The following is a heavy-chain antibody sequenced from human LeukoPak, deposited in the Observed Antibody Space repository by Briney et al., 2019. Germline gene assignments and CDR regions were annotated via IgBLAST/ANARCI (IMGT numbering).Heavy chain of an antibody. CDR3: ASRIATAGSVDY. Sequence: GGSLRLSCAASGFTFSSYGMHWVRQAPGKGLEWVAVIWYDGSNKYYADSVKGRFTISRDNSKNTLHLQMNTLRAEDTAVYYCASRIATAGSVDYWGQGTQVTVSS. V-gene: IGHV3-33*01. J-gene: IGHJ4*02. D-gene: IGHD6-13*01. CDR2: IWYDGSNK. CDR1: GFTFSSYG.